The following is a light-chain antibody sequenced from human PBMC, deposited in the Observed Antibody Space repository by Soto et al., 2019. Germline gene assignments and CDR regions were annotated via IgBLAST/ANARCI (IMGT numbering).Light chain of an antibody. CDR1: SSNIGEDYD. J-gene: IGLJ2*01. Sequence: QSVLTQPPSVSGAPGQRVNFSCTGSSSNIGEDYDVHWYRQLPGTAPKLLIYGYINRPSRVPERFSGSKSGTSASLVITALPDEDEGHYFCQSYDSSLGAVVFGGGTKLTVL. CDR2: GYI. CDR3: QSYDSSLGAVV. V-gene: IGLV1-40*01.